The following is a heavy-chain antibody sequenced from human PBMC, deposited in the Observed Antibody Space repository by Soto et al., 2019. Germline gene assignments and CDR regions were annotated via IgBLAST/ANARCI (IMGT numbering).Heavy chain of an antibody. CDR2: IFYSGNT. CDR3: ATGAGGLRLDSRV. CDR1: GASISSNSYY. D-gene: IGHD5-12*01. V-gene: IGHV4-39*02. Sequence: XETLSVTCTDSGASISSNSYYWGWIRQPPGKGLEWIGSIFYSGNTHYNPSLRSRLSIPVDTSKNVFSLKLSSLTAADTAIYYCATGAGGLRLDSRVWGQGTLVTV. J-gene: IGHJ4*02.